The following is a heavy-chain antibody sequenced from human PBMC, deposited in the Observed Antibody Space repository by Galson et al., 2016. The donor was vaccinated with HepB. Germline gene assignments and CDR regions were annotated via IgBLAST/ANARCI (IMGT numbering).Heavy chain of an antibody. V-gene: IGHV3-15*07. J-gene: IGHJ4*02. CDR2: IKSKGDGETT. CDR1: GFTFSHAW. CDR3: TTSVGANEFDY. Sequence: SLRLSCAGSGFTFSHAWLNWVRQAPGKGLEWVGRIKSKGDGETTDYAAPVKGRFTVSRDDSKNTLYLQMNSLKTEDTAVYHSTTSVGANEFDYWGRGTLVTVSS. D-gene: IGHD1-26*01.